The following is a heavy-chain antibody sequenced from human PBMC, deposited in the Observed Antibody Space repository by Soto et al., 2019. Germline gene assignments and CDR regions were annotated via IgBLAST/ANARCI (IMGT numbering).Heavy chain of an antibody. CDR1: GGTFSSYT. CDR3: ARESSGGSANY. D-gene: IGHD2-15*01. J-gene: IGHJ4*02. V-gene: IGHV1-69*08. CDR2: IIPILGIA. Sequence: QVQLVQSGAEVKKPGSSVKVSCKASGGTFSSYTISWVRQAPGQGLEWMGRIIPILGIANYAQKFQGRVMITADKSTSTAYMELSSLRSEDTAVYYCARESSGGSANYWGQGTLVTVSS.